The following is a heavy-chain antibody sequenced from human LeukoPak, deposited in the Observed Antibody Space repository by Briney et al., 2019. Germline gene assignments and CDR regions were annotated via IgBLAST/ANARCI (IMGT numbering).Heavy chain of an antibody. V-gene: IGHV3-23*01. CDR2: ISGSGGST. Sequence: GGSLRLSCAASGFTFSNYAMSWVRQAPGKGLEWVSTISGSGGSTYYADSVKGRFTISRDSPENTLYLQMNSLRVEDTAVYYCARGGVNYDILTGYWGDAFDIWGQGTMVTVSS. CDR1: GFTFSNYA. J-gene: IGHJ3*02. CDR3: ARGGVNYDILTGYWGDAFDI. D-gene: IGHD3-9*01.